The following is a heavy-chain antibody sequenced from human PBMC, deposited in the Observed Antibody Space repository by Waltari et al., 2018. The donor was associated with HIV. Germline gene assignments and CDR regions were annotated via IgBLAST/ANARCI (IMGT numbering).Heavy chain of an antibody. V-gene: IGHV4-59*01. J-gene: IGHJ4*02. CDR3: ARGGSWYYYDY. CDR1: GGSISPYY. D-gene: IGHD6-13*01. Sequence: QVQLQESGPGLVKPSETLSLTCTVSGGSISPYYWSWIRQPPGKGLELIGYIYYSGSTTYNPSLKTRVTISVDTSRNQFSLKLSSVAAADTAVYYCARGGSWYYYDYWGQGTLVTVSS. CDR2: IYYSGST.